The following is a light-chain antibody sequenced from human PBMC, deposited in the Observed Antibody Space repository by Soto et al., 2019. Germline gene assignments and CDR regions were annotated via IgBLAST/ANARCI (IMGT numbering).Light chain of an antibody. CDR1: QSVSSY. J-gene: IGKJ1*01. V-gene: IGKV3-11*01. Sequence: EIVLTQSPATLSLSPGERATLSCRASQSVSSYLACYQQKVGQAPRLLIYDASNRATGIPARFSGSGSGSDFTLTISSLEPEDFAVYYCQQRSNWPRTFGQGTKVEIK. CDR3: QQRSNWPRT. CDR2: DAS.